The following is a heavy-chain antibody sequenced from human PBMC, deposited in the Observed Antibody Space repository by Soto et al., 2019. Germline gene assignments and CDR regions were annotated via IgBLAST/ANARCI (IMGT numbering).Heavy chain of an antibody. J-gene: IGHJ4*02. CDR2: ISGSGGST. Sequence: EVQLLESGGGLVQPGGSLRLSCAASGFTFSSYAMSWVRQAPGKGLEWVSAISGSGGSTYYADSVKGRFTISRDNSKNTLYLQMNSLRAEDTAVYYCAKETTVTTVAKGRTHYWGQGTLVTVSS. CDR1: GFTFSSYA. V-gene: IGHV3-23*01. CDR3: AKETTVTTVAKGRTHY. D-gene: IGHD4-17*01.